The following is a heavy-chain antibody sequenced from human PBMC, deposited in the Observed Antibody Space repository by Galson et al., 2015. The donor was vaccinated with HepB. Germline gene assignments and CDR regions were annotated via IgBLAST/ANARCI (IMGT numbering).Heavy chain of an antibody. D-gene: IGHD2-15*01. CDR1: GFTFSSSG. V-gene: IGHV3-74*01. CDR2: INSDGSST. J-gene: IGHJ4*02. Sequence: SLRLSCAASGFTFSSSGMHWVRQAPGKGLVWVSRINSDGSSTSYADSVKGRITISRDNAKNTLYLQMNSLRAEDTAVYYCARGRGYCSGGNCYFDYWGQGTLVTVSS. CDR3: ARGRGYCSGGNCYFDY.